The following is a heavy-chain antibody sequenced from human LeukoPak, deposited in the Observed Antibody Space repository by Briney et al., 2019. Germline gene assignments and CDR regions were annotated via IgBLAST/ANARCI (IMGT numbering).Heavy chain of an antibody. D-gene: IGHD3-22*01. J-gene: IGHJ4*02. CDR1: GFTFSRYA. CDR3: ARGPAASGYYDSRGRYGYFDY. V-gene: IGHV3-30*04. CDR2: ISYDGSNK. Sequence: PGRSLRLSCAASGFTFSRYAMHWVRQGPGKGLEWVAAISYDGSNKKYADSVKGRFTISRDNAKNSLYLQMNSLRAEDTAVYYCARGPAASGYYDSRGRYGYFDYWGQGTLVTVSS.